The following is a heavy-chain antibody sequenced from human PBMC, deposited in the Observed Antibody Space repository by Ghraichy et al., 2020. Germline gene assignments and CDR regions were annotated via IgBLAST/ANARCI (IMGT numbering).Heavy chain of an antibody. CDR1: GFTFSSYA. J-gene: IGHJ6*02. V-gene: IGHV3-23*01. Sequence: GGSLRLSCAASGFTFSSYAMSWVRQAPGKGLEWVSAISGSGGSTYYADSVKGRFTISRDNSKNTLYLQMNSLRAEDTAVYYCAKVSGGYCSSTSCYKGTYYYYGMDVWGQGTTVTVSS. CDR2: ISGSGGST. D-gene: IGHD2-2*02. CDR3: AKVSGGYCSSTSCYKGTYYYYGMDV.